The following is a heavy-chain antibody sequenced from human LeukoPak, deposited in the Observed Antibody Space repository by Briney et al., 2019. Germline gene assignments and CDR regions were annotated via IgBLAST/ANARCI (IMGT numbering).Heavy chain of an antibody. Sequence: GGSLRLSCKTSGFTFGDYGMNWFRQAPGKGLEWVSFIRSKAYGGTTEYAASVKDRFTISRDDSKSIAYLQMNSLKTEDTAVYYCTREGGGYGDYAVVFDYWGQGTLVTVSS. V-gene: IGHV3-49*03. CDR1: GFTFGDYG. CDR3: TREGGGYGDYAVVFDY. D-gene: IGHD4-17*01. CDR2: IRSKAYGGTT. J-gene: IGHJ4*02.